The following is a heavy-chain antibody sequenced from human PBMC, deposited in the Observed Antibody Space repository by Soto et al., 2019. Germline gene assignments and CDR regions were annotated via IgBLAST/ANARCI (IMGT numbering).Heavy chain of an antibody. CDR2: ISYDGSNK. D-gene: IGHD3-10*01. V-gene: IGHV3-30*18. CDR3: AKDFRWFGELVYYYGMDV. J-gene: IGHJ6*02. CDR1: GFTFSSYG. Sequence: GGSLRLSCAASGFTFSSYGMHWGRQAPGKGLEWVAVISYDGSNKYYADSVKGRFTISRDNSKNTLYLQMNSLRAEDTAVYYCAKDFRWFGELVYYYGMDVWGQGTTVTVSS.